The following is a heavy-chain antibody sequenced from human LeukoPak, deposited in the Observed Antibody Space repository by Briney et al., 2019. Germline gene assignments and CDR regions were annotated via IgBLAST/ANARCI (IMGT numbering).Heavy chain of an antibody. CDR2: IYTSGST. J-gene: IGHJ4*02. Sequence: SETLSLTCTVSGGSISSYYWSWIRQPAGKGLEWIGRIYTSGSTNYNPSIKSRVTMSVDTSKNQFSLKLSSVTAADTAVYYCARDFPYSSSWYYFDYWSQGTLVTVSS. CDR1: GGSISSYY. V-gene: IGHV4-4*07. D-gene: IGHD6-13*01. CDR3: ARDFPYSSSWYYFDY.